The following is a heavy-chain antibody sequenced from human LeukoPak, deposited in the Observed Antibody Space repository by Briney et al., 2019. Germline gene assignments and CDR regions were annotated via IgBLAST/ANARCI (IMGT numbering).Heavy chain of an antibody. CDR1: GFTFSSYS. Sequence: PGGSLRLSCAASGFTFSSYSMNWVRQAPGKGLEWVSSISSSSSYIYYAGSVKGRFTISRDNTKNSLYLQMNSLRAEDTAVYYCARDWSGYDLGAFDYWGQGTLVTVSS. D-gene: IGHD5-12*01. V-gene: IGHV3-21*01. CDR2: ISSSSSYI. CDR3: ARDWSGYDLGAFDY. J-gene: IGHJ4*02.